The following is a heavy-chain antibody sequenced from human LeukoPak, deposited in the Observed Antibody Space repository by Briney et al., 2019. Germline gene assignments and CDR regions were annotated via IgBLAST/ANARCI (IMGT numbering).Heavy chain of an antibody. CDR2: INHSGST. CDR1: GGSFSGYY. CDR3: ARHGSGWQNWFDP. J-gene: IGHJ5*02. D-gene: IGHD6-19*01. Sequence: SETLSLTCAVYGGSFSGYYWSWIRQPPGKGLEWIGEINHSGSTNYNPSLKSRVTISVDTSKNQFSLKLSSVTAADTAVYYCARHGSGWQNWFDPWGQGTLVTVSS. V-gene: IGHV4-34*01.